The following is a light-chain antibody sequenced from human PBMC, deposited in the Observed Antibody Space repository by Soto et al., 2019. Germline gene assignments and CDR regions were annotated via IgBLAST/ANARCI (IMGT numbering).Light chain of an antibody. Sequence: DIQMTQSPSSLSASLGDRVSITCRASQSIGTDLNWYQQKPGKAPKLLISGASTLQGGVPSRFSGGVSGTEFTLTISSLQPGDLATYFCQQIYSTAWTFAQGTMVDI. CDR2: GAS. J-gene: IGKJ1*01. CDR1: QSIGTD. V-gene: IGKV1-39*01. CDR3: QQIYSTAWT.